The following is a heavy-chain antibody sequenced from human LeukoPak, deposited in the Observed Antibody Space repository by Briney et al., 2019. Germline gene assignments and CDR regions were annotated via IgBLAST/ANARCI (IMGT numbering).Heavy chain of an antibody. V-gene: IGHV7-4-1*02. CDR1: GYTFTRYA. D-gene: IGHD3-10*01. CDR3: ARRSYFDSGSYYDDY. CDR2: INTNSGNP. Sequence: ASAKVSCKASGYTFTRYAMIWVRQAPGQGLEWMGWINTNSGNPTYAQDFTGRFVFSLDTSVATAYLQISSLKAEDTAVYYCARRSYFDSGSYYDDYWGQGTLVTVSS. J-gene: IGHJ4*02.